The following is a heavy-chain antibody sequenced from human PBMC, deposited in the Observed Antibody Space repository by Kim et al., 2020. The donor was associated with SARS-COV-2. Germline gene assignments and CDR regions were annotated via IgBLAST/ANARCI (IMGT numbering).Heavy chain of an antibody. CDR2: IYTNDRT. D-gene: IGHD4-17*01. CDR3: ARGSSTVTAYFQH. V-gene: IGHV3-53*01. CDR1: GFTVSTNY. Sequence: GGSLRLSCAASGFTVSTNYMSWVRQAPGKGLEWVSVIYTNDRTYYADSVKGRFTISRDNSKNTLYLQMNTLRAEDTAVYYCARGSSTVTAYFQHWGQGTLVTVSS. J-gene: IGHJ1*01.